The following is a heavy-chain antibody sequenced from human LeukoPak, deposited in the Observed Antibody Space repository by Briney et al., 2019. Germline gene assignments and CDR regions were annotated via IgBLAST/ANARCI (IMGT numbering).Heavy chain of an antibody. Sequence: GGSLRLSCVASGFTFSNYEMKWVRQAPGEGLEWVSYISGSAGTTIYYADSVKGRFTISRDNAKNSLYLQMNSLRAEDTAIYYCARDEGYCSSWGQGTLVTVSS. CDR3: ARDEGYCSS. D-gene: IGHD2-15*01. CDR2: ISGSAGTTI. CDR1: GFTFSNYE. V-gene: IGHV3-48*03. J-gene: IGHJ5*02.